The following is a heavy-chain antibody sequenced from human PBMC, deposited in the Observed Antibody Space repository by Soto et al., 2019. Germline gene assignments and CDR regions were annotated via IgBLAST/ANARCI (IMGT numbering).Heavy chain of an antibody. Sequence: EVQLVESGGGLVQPGGSLRLSCAASGFTFSSYWMTWVRHAPGKGLEWVASIKHDGSGQYYLDSVKGRFTISRDNAQNSLYLQMNSLRAEDTAVYYCAKDSQSVLVSAARVYGMDVWGQGTTVTVSS. CDR3: AKDSQSVLVSAARVYGMDV. J-gene: IGHJ6*02. V-gene: IGHV3-7*01. CDR1: GFTFSSYW. CDR2: IKHDGSGQ. D-gene: IGHD2-2*01.